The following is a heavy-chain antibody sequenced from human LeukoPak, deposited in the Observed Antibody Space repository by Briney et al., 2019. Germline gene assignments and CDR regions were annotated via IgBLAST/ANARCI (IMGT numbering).Heavy chain of an antibody. CDR2: INQDGSQK. D-gene: IGHD3-10*01. V-gene: IGHV3-7*05. Sequence: GGSLRLSCAASGFMFNTYWMTWVRQAPGRGLEWVTNINQDGSQKYSVDSVKGRFTISRDNAKSSLYLQMNSLRAEDTAVYYCVRGSSGTAVRGISWAWFDPWGQGTLVTVSS. CDR3: VRGSSGTAVRGISWAWFDP. CDR1: GFMFNTYW. J-gene: IGHJ5*02.